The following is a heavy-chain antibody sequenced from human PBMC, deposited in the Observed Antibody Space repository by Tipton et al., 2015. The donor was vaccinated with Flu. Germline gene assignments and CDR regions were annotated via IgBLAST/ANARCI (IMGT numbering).Heavy chain of an antibody. J-gene: IGHJ4*02. CDR3: ARLSSNWYHQLDN. V-gene: IGHV4-39*07. CDR1: SSYW. CDR2: LIYTGST. D-gene: IGHD6-13*01. Sequence: SSYWMNWVRQAPGKGLEWIGSLIYTGSTYYNPSLKSRVTIIIDTSKNQFSLKLSSVTAADTAVYYCARLSSNWYHQLDNWGQGTLVTVSS.